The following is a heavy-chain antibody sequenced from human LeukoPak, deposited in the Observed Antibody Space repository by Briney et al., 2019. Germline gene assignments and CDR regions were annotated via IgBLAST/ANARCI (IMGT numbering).Heavy chain of an antibody. V-gene: IGHV3-23*01. J-gene: IGHJ6*02. D-gene: IGHD6-19*01. CDR1: GFTFSSYA. CDR3: AKAEDNSGWALYYYYYALDV. CDR2: ISGSGGTT. Sequence: GGSLRLSCAASGFTFSSYAMTWVRQAPGKGLEWVSGISGSGGTTNYADSAKGRFAISRDNFKNTLYLHMNSLRAEDTAVYYCAKAEDNSGWALYYYYYALDVWGQGTTVTVSS.